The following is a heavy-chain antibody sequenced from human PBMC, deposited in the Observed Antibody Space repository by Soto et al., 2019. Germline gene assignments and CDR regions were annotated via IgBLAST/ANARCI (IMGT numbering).Heavy chain of an antibody. D-gene: IGHD1-26*01. CDR3: ARDPPTTTSY. CDR2: ISSSSSYI. Sequence: GGSLRLSCAASGFTFSSYSMNWVRQAPGKGLEWVSSISSSSSYIYYADSVKGRFTISRDNAKNSLYLQMNSLGAEDTAVYYCARDPPTTTSYWGQGTQVTVSS. V-gene: IGHV3-21*01. J-gene: IGHJ4*02. CDR1: GFTFSSYS.